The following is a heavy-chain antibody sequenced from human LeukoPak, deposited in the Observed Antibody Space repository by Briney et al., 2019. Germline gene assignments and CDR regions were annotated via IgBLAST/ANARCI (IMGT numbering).Heavy chain of an antibody. CDR3: ASRGYSYGGNPFDY. D-gene: IGHD5-18*01. V-gene: IGHV4-59*01. J-gene: IGHJ4*02. CDR2: INYSGST. CDR1: GGSISSYY. Sequence: PSETLSLTCTVSGGSISSYYWSWIRQPPGKGLEWIGYINYSGSTNYNPSLKSRVTMSVDTSKNQFSLKLSSVTAADTAMYYCASRGYSYGGNPFDYWGQGTLVTVSS.